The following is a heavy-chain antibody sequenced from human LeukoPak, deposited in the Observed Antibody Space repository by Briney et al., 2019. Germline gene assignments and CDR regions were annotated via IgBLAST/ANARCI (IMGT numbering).Heavy chain of an antibody. CDR1: GGTFSSYG. D-gene: IGHD6-19*01. CDR2: ISAYNGNT. J-gene: IGHJ4*02. V-gene: IGHV1-18*01. CDR3: ARAVYSSGWYYFDY. Sequence: ASVKVSCKASGGTFSSYGISWVRQAPGQGLEWMGWISAYNGNTNYAQKLQGRVTMTTDTSTSTAYMELRSLRSDDTAVYYCARAVYSSGWYYFDYWGQGTLVTVSS.